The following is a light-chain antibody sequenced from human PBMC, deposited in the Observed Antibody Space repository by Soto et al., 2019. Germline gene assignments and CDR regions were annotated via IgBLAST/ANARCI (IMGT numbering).Light chain of an antibody. CDR2: GAS. CDR1: QSVSSSY. J-gene: IGKJ1*01. Sequence: ENVLTQSPGTLSLSPGERATLSCRASQSVSSSYLAWYQQKPGQAPRLLIYGASSRATGSPDRFSGSGSGTDFTLTISRLEPEDFAVYYCQQYGSSSWTFGQGTKVDIK. V-gene: IGKV3-20*01. CDR3: QQYGSSSWT.